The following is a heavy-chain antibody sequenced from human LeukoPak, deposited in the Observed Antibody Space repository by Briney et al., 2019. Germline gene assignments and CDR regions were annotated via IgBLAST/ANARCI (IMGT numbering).Heavy chain of an antibody. D-gene: IGHD2-15*01. J-gene: IGHJ4*02. CDR2: IYSGGST. CDR3: ARAPRGCSGGSCYNY. V-gene: IGHV3-66*01. Sequence: GGSLRLSCAASGFTVSSNYMSWVRQAPGKGLGWVSVIYSGGSTYYADSVKGRFTISRDNSKNTLYLQMNSLRAEDTAVYYCARAPRGCSGGSCYNYWGQGTLVTVSS. CDR1: GFTVSSNY.